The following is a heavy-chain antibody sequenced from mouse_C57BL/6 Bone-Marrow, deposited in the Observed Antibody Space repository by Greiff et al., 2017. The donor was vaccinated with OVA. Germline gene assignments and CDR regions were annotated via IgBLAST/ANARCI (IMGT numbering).Heavy chain of an antibody. D-gene: IGHD1-1*01. Sequence: QVQLQQPGAELVMPGASVKLSCKASGYTFTSYWMHWVKQRPGQGLEWIGMIHPNSGSTNYNEKFKSKATLTVDKSSSTAYMQLSSLTSEDSAVYYWARGITTVVATGGFDYWGQGTTLTVSS. CDR1: GYTFTSYW. J-gene: IGHJ2*01. V-gene: IGHV1-64*01. CDR2: IHPNSGST. CDR3: ARGITTVVATGGFDY.